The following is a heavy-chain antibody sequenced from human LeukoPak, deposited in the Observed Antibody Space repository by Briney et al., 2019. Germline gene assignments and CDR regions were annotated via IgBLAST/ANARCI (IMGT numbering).Heavy chain of an antibody. CDR2: ISGSGGST. J-gene: IGHJ4*02. D-gene: IGHD3-22*01. CDR1: GFTFSSYA. CDR3: ASSINYYYDSSGFDY. V-gene: IGHV3-23*01. Sequence: GGSLRLSCAASGFTFSSYAMSWVRQAPGKGLEWVSAISGSGGSTHYADSVKGRFTISRDNSKNTLYLQMNSLRAEDTAVYYCASSINYYYDSSGFDYWGQGTLVTVSS.